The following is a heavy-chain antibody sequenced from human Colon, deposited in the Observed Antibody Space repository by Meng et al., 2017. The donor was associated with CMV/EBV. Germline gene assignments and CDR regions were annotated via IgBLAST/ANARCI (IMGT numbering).Heavy chain of an antibody. V-gene: IGHV3-72*01. D-gene: IGHD2-21*01. CDR3: ARVWRGRWFAP. CDR2: IRNKANSYTT. CDR1: GFSFTDHY. J-gene: IGHJ5*02. Sequence: GAASGFSFTDHYMDWVRLAPGKGLEWVGRIRNKANSYTTEYAASVKGRFTILRDDSKNSVYLQMNSLKTEDTAVYYCARVWRGRWFAPWGQGTLVTVS.